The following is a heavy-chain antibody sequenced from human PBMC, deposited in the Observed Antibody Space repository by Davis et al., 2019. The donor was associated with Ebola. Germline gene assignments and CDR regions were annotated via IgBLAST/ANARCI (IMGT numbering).Heavy chain of an antibody. CDR3: AGDGVAAASDY. CDR2: MKGDGSLK. V-gene: IGHV3-7*01. D-gene: IGHD2-2*01. CDR1: GFSFDNSW. Sequence: GESLKISCVVSGFSFDNSWMTWVRQAPGKGLEWVANMKGDGSLKNYVDSVKGRFTISRDNAKKSLYLEMNSLRAEDTAMYYCAGDGVAAASDYWGQGTLVTVSS. J-gene: IGHJ4*02.